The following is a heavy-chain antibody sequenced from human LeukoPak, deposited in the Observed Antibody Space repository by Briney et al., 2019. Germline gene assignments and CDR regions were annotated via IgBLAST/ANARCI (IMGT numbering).Heavy chain of an antibody. CDR1: GFTVSSNY. V-gene: IGHV3-66*01. CDR2: IYSGGST. CDR3: AKDRWGGGSTGGFDY. Sequence: GGSLRLSCAASGFTVSSNYMSWVRQAPGKGLEWVSVIYSGGSTYYADSVKGRFTISRDNSKNTLYLQMNSLRAEDTAVYYCAKDRWGGGSTGGFDYWGQGTLVTVSS. D-gene: IGHD1-26*01. J-gene: IGHJ4*02.